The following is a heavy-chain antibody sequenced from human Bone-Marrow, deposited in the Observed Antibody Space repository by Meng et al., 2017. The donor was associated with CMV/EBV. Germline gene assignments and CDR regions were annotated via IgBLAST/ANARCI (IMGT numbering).Heavy chain of an antibody. CDR1: GFTFGDYA. V-gene: IGHV3-49*04. CDR3: IVLYFWSGYSNYYYYGMVV. Sequence: GESLKISCPASGFTFGDYAMSWVRQAPGKGLEWVGFIRSKADGGTTEYAASVKGRFTISRDDSKSITYLQMNSLKTEDTAVYYCIVLYFWSGYSNYYYYGMVVWGQRGTVTSFS. CDR2: IRSKADGGTT. D-gene: IGHD3-3*01. J-gene: IGHJ6*01.